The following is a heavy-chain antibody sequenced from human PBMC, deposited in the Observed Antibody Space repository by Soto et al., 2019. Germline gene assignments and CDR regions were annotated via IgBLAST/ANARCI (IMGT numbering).Heavy chain of an antibody. CDR1: GFTFDDYA. Sequence: PRGSLRLSCAASGFTFDDYAMHWVRQAPGKGLEWVSGISWNSGSIGYADSVKGRFTISRDNAKNSLYLQMNSLRAEDTALYYCAKDGIAVAGTLDYCGQGPLFPVYS. D-gene: IGHD6-19*01. CDR2: ISWNSGSI. CDR3: AKDGIAVAGTLDY. V-gene: IGHV3-9*01. J-gene: IGHJ4*02.